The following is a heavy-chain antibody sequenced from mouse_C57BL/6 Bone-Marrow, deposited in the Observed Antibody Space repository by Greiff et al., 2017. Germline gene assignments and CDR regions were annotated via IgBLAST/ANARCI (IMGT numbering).Heavy chain of an antibody. CDR1: GFTFSSYA. CDR2: ISDGGSYT. V-gene: IGHV5-4*01. CDR3: ARDDVSFDY. Sequence: EVKVVESGGGLVKPGGSLKLSCAASGFTFSSYAMSWVRQTPEKRLEWVATISDGGSYTYYPDNVKGRFTISRDNAKNNLYLQMSHLKSEDTAMYYCARDDVSFDYWGQGTTLTVSP. J-gene: IGHJ2*01. D-gene: IGHD2-3*01.